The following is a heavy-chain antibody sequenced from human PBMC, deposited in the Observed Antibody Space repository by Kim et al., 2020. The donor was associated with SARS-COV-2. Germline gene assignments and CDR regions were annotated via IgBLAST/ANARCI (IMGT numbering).Heavy chain of an antibody. CDR2: IYYSGST. Sequence: SETLSLTCTVSGGSISSGGYYWSWIRQHPGKGLEWIGYIYYSGSTYYNPSLKSRVTISVDTSKNQFSLKLSSVTAADTAVYYCAAQGRLLLSGFDYWGQGTLVTVSS. CDR3: AAQGRLLLSGFDY. CDR1: GGSISSGGYY. V-gene: IGHV4-31*03. J-gene: IGHJ4*02. D-gene: IGHD3-22*01.